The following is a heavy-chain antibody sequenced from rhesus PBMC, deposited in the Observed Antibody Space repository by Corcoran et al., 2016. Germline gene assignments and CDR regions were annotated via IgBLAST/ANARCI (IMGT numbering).Heavy chain of an antibody. CDR1: GGSISSGYYY. V-gene: IGHV4-122*02. CDR3: ARAGRPYGLDS. Sequence: QVQLQESGPAVVKPSETLSLTCAVSGGSISSGYYYWSWIRQPPGKGLEWIGYITYSGGTSYNPSLKSRVTISRDTSKNQFSLKLSSVTAADTAVYYCARAGRPYGLDSWGQGVVVTVSS. J-gene: IGHJ6*01. D-gene: IGHD2-21*01. CDR2: ITYSGGT.